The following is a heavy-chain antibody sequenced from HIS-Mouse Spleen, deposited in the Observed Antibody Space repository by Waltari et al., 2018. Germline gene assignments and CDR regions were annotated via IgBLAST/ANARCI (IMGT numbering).Heavy chain of an antibody. V-gene: IGHV3-30*04. J-gene: IGHJ3*02. D-gene: IGHD6-6*01. CDR2: ISYDGSNK. CDR3: ARESIAARNDAFDI. Sequence: QVQLVESGGGVVQPGRSLRLSCAASGFTFSSYAMHWVRQAPGKGLGWVAVISYDGSNKSYADSVKGRFTISRDNSKNTLYLQMNSLRAEDTAVYYCARESIAARNDAFDIWGQGTMVTVSS. CDR1: GFTFSSYA.